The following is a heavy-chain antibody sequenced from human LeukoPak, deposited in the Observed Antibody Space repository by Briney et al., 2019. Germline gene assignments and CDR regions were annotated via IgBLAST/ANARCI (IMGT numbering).Heavy chain of an antibody. V-gene: IGHV3-30*02. Sequence: GGSLRLSCAAYGFSFSGYVMRWVRQAPGKGLEWVAFIRHDNSDKFYADSVKGRFTISSDKSKNTLYLQMNSLRPEDTAVYYCAREGVDAFDIWGQGTMVTVSS. CDR3: AREGVDAFDI. J-gene: IGHJ3*02. CDR1: GFSFSGYV. CDR2: IRHDNSDK.